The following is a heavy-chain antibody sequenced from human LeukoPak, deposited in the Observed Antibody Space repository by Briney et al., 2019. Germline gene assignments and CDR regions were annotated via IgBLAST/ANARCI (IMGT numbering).Heavy chain of an antibody. CDR1: GGSISSSNW. CDR3: ADLLGDYGGMS. V-gene: IGHV4-4*02. CDR2: INHSGST. D-gene: IGHD4-23*01. J-gene: IGHJ4*02. Sequence: SGTLSLTCAVSGGSISSSNWWSWVRQPPGKGLEWIGEINHSGSTNYNPSLKSRVTISVDTSKNQFSLKLSSVTAADTAVYYCADLLGDYGGMSWGQGTLVTVSS.